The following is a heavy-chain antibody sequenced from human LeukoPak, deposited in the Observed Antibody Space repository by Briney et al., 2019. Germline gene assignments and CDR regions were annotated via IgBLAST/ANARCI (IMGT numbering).Heavy chain of an antibody. D-gene: IGHD3-22*01. CDR3: ASHYYDSSGFYYIEDY. V-gene: IGHV4-39*01. CDR1: GGSISSSSYC. CDR2: IHYSGST. Sequence: KPSETLSLTCTVSGGSISSSSYCWGWIRQPPGKGLEWIGSIHYSGSTYYNPSLKSRVTISVDTSKNQFSLKLNSVTAADTAVYYCASHYYDSSGFYYIEDYWGQGTLVTVSS. J-gene: IGHJ4*02.